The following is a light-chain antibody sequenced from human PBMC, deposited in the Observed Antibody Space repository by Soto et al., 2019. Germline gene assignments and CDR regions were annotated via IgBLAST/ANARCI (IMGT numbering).Light chain of an antibody. V-gene: IGKV1-39*01. CDR3: QQSRGT. Sequence: DIQMTQSPSSLSASVGDRVTITCRASQSISSYLNWYQQKPGKAPKLLIYAASSLQSGVPSRFSGSGSGTDFTLTISSLQPEDFATYYCQQSRGTFGPGTKVDIK. CDR1: QSISSY. CDR2: AAS. J-gene: IGKJ3*01.